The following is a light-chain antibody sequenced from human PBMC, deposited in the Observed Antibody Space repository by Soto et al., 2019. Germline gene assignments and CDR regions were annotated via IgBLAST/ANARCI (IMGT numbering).Light chain of an antibody. CDR3: QQSYSTPYT. CDR1: QSISSY. V-gene: IGKV1-39*01. CDR2: AAS. Sequence: DIQMTQSPSSLSASVGDRVTIICRASQSISSYLNWYRQKPGRAPELLIYAASSVQSGVPSRFSGSGSGTDFTLTISSLQPEDFATYSCQQSYSTPYTFGQGTKLEIK. J-gene: IGKJ2*01.